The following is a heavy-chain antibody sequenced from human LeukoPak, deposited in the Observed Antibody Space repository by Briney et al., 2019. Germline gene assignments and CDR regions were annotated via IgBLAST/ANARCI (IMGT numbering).Heavy chain of an antibody. CDR1: GGSISSGSYY. CDR2: IYTSGST. CDR3: ARAPYYDILTGYLDY. Sequence: SQTLSLTCTVSGGSISSGSYYWSWIRQPAGKGLEWIGRIYTSGSTNYNPSLESRVTISVDTSKNQFSLKLSSVTAADTAVYYCARAPYYDILTGYLDYWGQGTLVTVSS. D-gene: IGHD3-9*01. V-gene: IGHV4-61*02. J-gene: IGHJ4*02.